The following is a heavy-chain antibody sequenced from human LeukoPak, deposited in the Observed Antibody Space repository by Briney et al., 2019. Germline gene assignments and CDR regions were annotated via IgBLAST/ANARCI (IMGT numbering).Heavy chain of an antibody. V-gene: IGHV4-31*03. Sequence: SETLSLTCTVSGGSIGSGGYYWSWIRQHPGKGLEWIGYIYYSGSTYYNPSLKSRVTISVDTSKNQFSLKLSSVTAADTAVYYCARGRGSGYYSIDYWGQGTLVTVSS. CDR2: IYYSGST. J-gene: IGHJ4*02. CDR1: GGSIGSGGYY. CDR3: ARGRGSGYYSIDY. D-gene: IGHD3-22*01.